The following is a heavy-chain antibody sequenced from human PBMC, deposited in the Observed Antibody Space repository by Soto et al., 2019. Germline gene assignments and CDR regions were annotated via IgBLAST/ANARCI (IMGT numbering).Heavy chain of an antibody. J-gene: IGHJ5*02. V-gene: IGHV3-23*01. D-gene: IGHD2-2*01. CDR1: GFTFSSYA. CDR3: RLVVPRLYNWFDP. CDR2: ISGSGGST. Sequence: GGSLRLSCAASGFTFSSYAMSWVRQAPGKGLEWVSAISGSGGSTYYAGSVKGRFTISRDNSKNTLYLQMNSLRAEDTAVYYCRLVVPRLYNWFDPWGQGTLVTVSS.